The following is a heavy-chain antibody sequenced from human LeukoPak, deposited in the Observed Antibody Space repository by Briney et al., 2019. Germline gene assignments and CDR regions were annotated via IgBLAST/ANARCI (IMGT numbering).Heavy chain of an antibody. D-gene: IGHD1-26*01. CDR1: GGTFSSYA. J-gene: IGHJ4*02. V-gene: IGHV1-69*01. CDR2: IIPIFGTA. CDR3: ARAPFGGSYSSGEDY. Sequence: GASVKVSCKASGGTFSSYAISWVRQAPGQGLEWMGAIIPIFGTANYAQKFQGRVTITADESTSTAYMELSSLRSEDTAVYYCARAPFGGSYSSGEDYWGQGTLVTVSS.